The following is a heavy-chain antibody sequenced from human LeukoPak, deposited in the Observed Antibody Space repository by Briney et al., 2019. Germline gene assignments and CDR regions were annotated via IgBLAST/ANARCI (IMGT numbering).Heavy chain of an antibody. J-gene: IGHJ3*02. CDR3: ARGDILTGYYDAFDI. Sequence: PSETLSLTCTVSGGSISSYYWSWIRQPPGKGLEWIGYIYYSGSTNYNPSLKSRVTISVDTSKNQFSPKLSSVTAADTAVYYCARGDILTGYYDAFDIWGQGTMVTVSS. D-gene: IGHD3-9*01. CDR2: IYYSGST. V-gene: IGHV4-59*01. CDR1: GGSISSYY.